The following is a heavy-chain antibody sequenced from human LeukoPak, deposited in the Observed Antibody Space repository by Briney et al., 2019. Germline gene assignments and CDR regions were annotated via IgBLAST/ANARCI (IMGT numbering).Heavy chain of an antibody. CDR3: AKGVGPDYSNYVKYYYYMDV. CDR1: GFTFSSYA. V-gene: IGHV3-23*01. J-gene: IGHJ6*03. Sequence: GGSLRLSCAASGFTFSSYAMSWVRQAPGKGLEWVSAISGSGGSTYYADSVKGRFTISRDNSKNTLYLQMNSLRAEDTAVYYCAKGVGPDYSNYVKYYYYMDVWGKGTTVTVSS. CDR2: ISGSGGST. D-gene: IGHD4-11*01.